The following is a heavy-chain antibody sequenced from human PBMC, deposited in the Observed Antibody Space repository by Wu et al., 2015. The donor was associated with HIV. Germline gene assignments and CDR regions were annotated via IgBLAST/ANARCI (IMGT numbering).Heavy chain of an antibody. D-gene: IGHD3-3*02. CDR1: GYTFTDYS. J-gene: IGHJ6*03. Sequence: VQLEQSGTQIQKSGASVAVSCKTSGYTFTDYSIHWVRQAPGQGLQWMGYINPDTGDTKYSQNFKGSVSMTRDTSLSTVYMVLTRPRLNDTAIYYCARDWRFRSVFDDLYMDVWGNGTTVVVSS. CDR3: ARDWRFRSVFDDLYMDV. V-gene: IGHV1-2*02. CDR2: INPDTGDT.